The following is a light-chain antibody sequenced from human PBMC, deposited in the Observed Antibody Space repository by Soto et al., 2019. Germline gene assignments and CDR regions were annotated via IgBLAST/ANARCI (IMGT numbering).Light chain of an antibody. CDR1: QDINNY. CDR2: GAS. Sequence: DIQMTQSPSSLSASVGDRVTITCQASQDINNYLNWYQQKPGKAPKLLIYGASNLETGVPSRFSGSGYGTHLTFTITSLQPEDFATYYCQQYDSLAQCTFGGGTKVEIE. CDR3: QQYDSLAQCT. J-gene: IGKJ4*01. V-gene: IGKV1-33*01.